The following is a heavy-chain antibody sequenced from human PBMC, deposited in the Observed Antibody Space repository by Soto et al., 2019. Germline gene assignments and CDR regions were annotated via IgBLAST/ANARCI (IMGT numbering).Heavy chain of an antibody. CDR2: IYYSGST. CDR1: GGSISSSSYY. CDR3: ARITMVRGVNGIDV. D-gene: IGHD3-10*01. Sequence: QLQLQESGPGLVKPSETLSLTYTVSGGSISSSSYYWGWIRQPPGKGLEWIGSIYYSGSTYYNPSLKSRVTISVDTSKNQFSLKLSSVTAADTAVYYCARITMVRGVNGIDVWGQGTTVTVSS. V-gene: IGHV4-39*01. J-gene: IGHJ6*02.